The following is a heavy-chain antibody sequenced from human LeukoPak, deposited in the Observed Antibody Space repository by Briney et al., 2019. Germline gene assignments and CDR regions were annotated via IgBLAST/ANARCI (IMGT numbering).Heavy chain of an antibody. CDR1: GVSISSNY. V-gene: IGHV4-59*08. Sequence: ASETLSLTCNVSGVSISSNYWSWIRKPPGKGLEWIGYIYYSGSTNYNPSLRSRVTISLDTSKSQFSLKLYSVTAADTAVYYCARLRKFNFDYWGQGTLVTVSS. J-gene: IGHJ4*02. CDR2: IYYSGST. D-gene: IGHD3-3*01. CDR3: ARLRKFNFDY.